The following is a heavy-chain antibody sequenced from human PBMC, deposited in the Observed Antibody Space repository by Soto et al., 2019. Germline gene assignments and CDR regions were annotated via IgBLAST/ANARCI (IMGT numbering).Heavy chain of an antibody. Sequence: ASVKVSCKASGYTFTGYYMHWVRQAPGQGLEWMGWINPNSGGTNYAQKFQGRVTMTRDTSISTAYMELSRLRSDDMAVYYCARWIRDSSGWTRFDPWGQGTLVTVSS. CDR2: INPNSGGT. V-gene: IGHV1-2*02. D-gene: IGHD6-19*01. CDR3: ARWIRDSSGWTRFDP. J-gene: IGHJ5*02. CDR1: GYTFTGYY.